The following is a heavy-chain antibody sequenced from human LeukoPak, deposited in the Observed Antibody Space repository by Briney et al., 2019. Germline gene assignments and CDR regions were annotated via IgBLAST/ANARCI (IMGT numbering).Heavy chain of an antibody. CDR2: ISGSGGST. D-gene: IGHD3-9*01. CDR1: GVTFSSYA. V-gene: IGHV3-23*01. Sequence: GGSLRLSCAASGVTFSSYAMSWVRQAPGKGLDGVSAISGSGGSTYYADYVKGRFTISRDNSKNTLYLQMNRLRDEDTVVFFKQKEAYDILTGYYPFVYWGQGTLVTVSS. CDR3: QKEAYDILTGYYPFVY. J-gene: IGHJ4*02.